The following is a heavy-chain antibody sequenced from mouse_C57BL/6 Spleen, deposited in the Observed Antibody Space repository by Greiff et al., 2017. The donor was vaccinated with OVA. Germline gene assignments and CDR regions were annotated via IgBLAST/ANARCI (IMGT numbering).Heavy chain of an antibody. CDR1: GYSITSGYY. J-gene: IGHJ1*03. Sequence: DVQLQESGPGLVKPSQSLSLTCSVTGYSITSGYYWNWIRQFPGNKLEWMGYISYDGSNNYNPSLKNRISITRDTSKNQFFLKLNSVTTEDTATYYCAREITTVPSWYFDVWGTGTTVTVSS. D-gene: IGHD1-1*01. CDR3: AREITTVPSWYFDV. V-gene: IGHV3-6*01. CDR2: ISYDGSN.